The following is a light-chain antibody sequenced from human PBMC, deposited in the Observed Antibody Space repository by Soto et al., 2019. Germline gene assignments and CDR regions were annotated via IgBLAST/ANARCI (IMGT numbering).Light chain of an antibody. CDR2: EVS. CDR1: SSDIGSNNY. CDR3: SSYTPTTRL. V-gene: IGLV2-14*01. J-gene: IGLJ3*02. Sequence: QSALTQPASVSGSPGQSITISCTGTSSDIGSNNYVSWYQQHPGKAPKLMIYEVSNRPSGVSNPFTGSKSGNTASLTISGLQAEDEAVYYCSSYTPTTRLFGGGTKVTLL.